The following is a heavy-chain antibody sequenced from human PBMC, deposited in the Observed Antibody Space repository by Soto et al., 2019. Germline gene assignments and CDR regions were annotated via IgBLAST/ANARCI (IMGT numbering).Heavy chain of an antibody. D-gene: IGHD2-15*01. CDR3: ASARWDH. Sequence: QVQLQESGPGLVKPSETLSLTCAVSGGSISSTHWWSWVRQPPGKGLEWIGEIYHTGSTNYNPSXKXRXXIPVDKSKNQFALKLSSVTAADTAVYYCASARWDHWGQGPLVTVSS. J-gene: IGHJ4*02. CDR2: IYHTGST. V-gene: IGHV4-4*02. CDR1: GGSISSTHW.